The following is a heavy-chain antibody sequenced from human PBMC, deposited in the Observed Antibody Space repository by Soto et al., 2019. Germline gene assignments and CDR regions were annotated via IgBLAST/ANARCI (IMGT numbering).Heavy chain of an antibody. CDR2: ISSSSSYI. CDR3: AREGDGYKTLIDY. Sequence: GGSLRLSCAASGFTFSSYSMNWVRQAPGKGLEWVSSISSSSSYIYYADSVKGRFTISRDNAKNSLYLQMNSLRAEDTAVYYCAREGDGYKTLIDYWGQGTLVTVSS. V-gene: IGHV3-21*01. J-gene: IGHJ4*02. D-gene: IGHD5-12*01. CDR1: GFTFSSYS.